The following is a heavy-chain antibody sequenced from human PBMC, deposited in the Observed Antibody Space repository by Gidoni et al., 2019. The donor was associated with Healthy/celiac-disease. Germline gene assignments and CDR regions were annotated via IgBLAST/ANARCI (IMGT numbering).Heavy chain of an antibody. D-gene: IGHD3-22*01. J-gene: IGHJ4*02. V-gene: IGHV3-23*01. CDR1: GFTFSSYA. CDR3: AKTYYDSSGTWYYFDY. CDR2: ISGSGGST. Sequence: EVQLLESGGGLVQPGGSLRLSCAASGFTFSSYAMSWVRQAPGKGLEWVSAISGSGGSTYYADSVKGRFTISRDNSKNTLYLQMNSLRAEDTAVYYCAKTYYDSSGTWYYFDYWGQGTLVTVSS.